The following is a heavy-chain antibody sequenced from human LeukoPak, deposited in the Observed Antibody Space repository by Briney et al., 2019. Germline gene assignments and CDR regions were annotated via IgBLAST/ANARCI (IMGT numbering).Heavy chain of an antibody. CDR3: ASRDTATGLD. CDR2: INHSGST. J-gene: IGHJ4*02. V-gene: IGHV4-34*01. CDR1: GGSFSGYY. Sequence: SETLSLTCAVYGGSFSGYYWSWIRQPPGKGLEWIGEINHSGSTNYDPSLKSRVTISVDTSKNQFSLKLSSVTAADTAVYYCASRDTATGLDWGQGTLVTVSS. D-gene: IGHD5-18*01.